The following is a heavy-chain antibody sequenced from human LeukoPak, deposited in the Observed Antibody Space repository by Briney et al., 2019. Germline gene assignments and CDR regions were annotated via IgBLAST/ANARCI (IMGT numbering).Heavy chain of an antibody. CDR1: GFTFSDYY. CDR3: ARDTKAYCGGDCSLYYYYYMDV. Sequence: GGSLRLSCAASGFTFSDYYMSWIRQAPGKGLEWVSYISSSGSTIYYADSVKGRFTISRDNAKNSLYLQMNSLRAEDTAVYYCARDTKAYCGGDCSLYYYYYMDVWGKETTVTVSS. CDR2: ISSSGSTI. V-gene: IGHV3-11*04. J-gene: IGHJ6*03. D-gene: IGHD2-21*01.